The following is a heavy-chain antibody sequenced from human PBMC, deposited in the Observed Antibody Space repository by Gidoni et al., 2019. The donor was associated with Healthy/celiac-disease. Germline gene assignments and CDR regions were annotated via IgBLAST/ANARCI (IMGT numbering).Heavy chain of an antibody. CDR3: ARVTIRYYDILTVNYYYGMDV. J-gene: IGHJ6*02. CDR1: GFTFSSYC. CDR2: IKQDGSEK. V-gene: IGHV3-7*05. Sequence: EVQLVESGGGLVQPGGSLRLSCAASGFTFSSYCMSWVRQAPGKGLEWVANIKQDGSEKYYVDSVKGRFTISRDNAKNSLYLQMNSLRAEDTAVYYCARVTIRYYDILTVNYYYGMDVWGQGTTVTVSS. D-gene: IGHD3-9*01.